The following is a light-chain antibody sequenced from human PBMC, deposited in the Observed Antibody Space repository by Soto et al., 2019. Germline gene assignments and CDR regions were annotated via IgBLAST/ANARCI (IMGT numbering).Light chain of an antibody. V-gene: IGKV3-11*01. CDR3: QQRGHWPRT. Sequence: EVVLTQSPATMSLYPGEGATLSCRASQSVSTYLAWYQQKPGQAPRLLIFEASKRATGIPDRISGSGSGTDFTLTISSLEPEDFAVYYCQQRGHWPRTCGQGTKVEMK. CDR1: QSVSTY. CDR2: EAS. J-gene: IGKJ1*01.